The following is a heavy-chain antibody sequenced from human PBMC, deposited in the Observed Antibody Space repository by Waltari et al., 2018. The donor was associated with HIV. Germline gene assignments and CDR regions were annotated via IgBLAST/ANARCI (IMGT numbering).Heavy chain of an antibody. V-gene: IGHV4-61*02. J-gene: IGHJ3*02. CDR2: IYTSGSN. Sequence: QVQLQESGPGLVKPSQTLSLTCTVSGGSISSGSYYWSWIRQPAGKGLEWIGRIYTSGSNNYNPSLKSRGTISVDTSKNQFSLKLSSVTAADTAVYYCARVPGITGTTVSAFDIWGQGTMVTVSS. CDR1: GGSISSGSYY. D-gene: IGHD1-7*01. CDR3: ARVPGITGTTVSAFDI.